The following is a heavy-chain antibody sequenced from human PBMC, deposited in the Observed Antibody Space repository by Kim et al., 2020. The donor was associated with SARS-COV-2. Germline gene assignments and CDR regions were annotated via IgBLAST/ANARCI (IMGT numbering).Heavy chain of an antibody. CDR3: SRGHHRIRGSSYYDLSV. CDR2: FYRDGNT. V-gene: IGHV3-66*01. Sequence: GGSLRLSCAVSGFTVGSNYMRWVRQAPGKGLERVSVFYRDGNTYYSDYVKGSLFISRDISKNTLFLQLISIMTAETAAFYFSRGHHRIRGSSYYDLSVW. D-gene: IGHD3-3*01. CDR1: GFTVGSNY. J-gene: IGHJ3*01.